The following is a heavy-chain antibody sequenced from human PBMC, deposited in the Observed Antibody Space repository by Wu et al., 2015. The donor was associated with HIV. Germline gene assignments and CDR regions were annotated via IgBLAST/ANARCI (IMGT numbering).Heavy chain of an antibody. V-gene: IGHV1-69*05. Sequence: QAQLVQSGAEVKKPGSSVKVTCKASGAGFTSYAVSWVRQALGQGLEWMGGINPLFGTTKHGQKFQDRVRFTTDESKTTVYMELSSLRSEDTAVYYCGRNTDSVATSLYSLGVWGQGTTVTVSS. CDR2: INPLFGTT. J-gene: IGHJ6*02. CDR3: GRNTDSVATSLYSLGV. CDR1: GAGFTSYA. D-gene: IGHD5-12*01.